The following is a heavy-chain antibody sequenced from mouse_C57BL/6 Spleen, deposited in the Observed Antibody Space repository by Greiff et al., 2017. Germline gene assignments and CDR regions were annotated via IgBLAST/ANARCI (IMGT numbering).Heavy chain of an antibody. Sequence: EVKLQQSGPELVKPGASVKISCKASGYTFTDYYMNWVKQSHGKSLEWIGDINPNNGGTSYNQKFKGKATLTVDKSSSTAYMELRSLTSEDSAVYYCARSLYYYGSSFPWYFDVWGTGTTVTVSS. CDR1: GYTFTDYY. D-gene: IGHD1-1*01. CDR2: INPNNGGT. CDR3: ARSLYYYGSSFPWYFDV. J-gene: IGHJ1*03. V-gene: IGHV1-26*01.